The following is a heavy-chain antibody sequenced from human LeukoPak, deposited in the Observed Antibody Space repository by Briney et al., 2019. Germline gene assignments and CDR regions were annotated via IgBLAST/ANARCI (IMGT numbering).Heavy chain of an antibody. CDR3: ARDSRIAVAGFFQH. J-gene: IGHJ1*01. V-gene: IGHV3-7*01. CDR2: IKQDGSGK. Sequence: GGSLRLSCAASGFTFSSYWMSWVRQAPGKGLEWVANIKQDGSGKYYVDSVKGRFTISRDNAKNSLYLQMNSLRAEDTAVYYCARDSRIAVAGFFQHWGQSTLVTVSS. D-gene: IGHD6-19*01. CDR1: GFTFSSYW.